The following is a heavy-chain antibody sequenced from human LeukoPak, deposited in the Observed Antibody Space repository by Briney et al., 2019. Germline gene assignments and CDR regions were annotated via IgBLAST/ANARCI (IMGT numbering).Heavy chain of an antibody. CDR1: GXTVSSYS. CDR3: AKGAGFIRYCSGGSCYSYFDY. D-gene: IGHD2-15*01. CDR2: ISSSSSTI. V-gene: IGHV3-48*04. Sequence: GGSLRLSCAASGXTVSSYSMNWVRQAPGKGLEWVSYISSSSSTIYYADSVKGRFTISRDNAKNSLYLQMNSLRAEDTAVYYCAKGAGFIRYCSGGSCYSYFDYWGQGTLVTVSS. J-gene: IGHJ4*02.